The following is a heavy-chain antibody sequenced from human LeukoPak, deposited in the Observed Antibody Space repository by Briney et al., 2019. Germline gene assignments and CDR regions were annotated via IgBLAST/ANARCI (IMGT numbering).Heavy chain of an antibody. CDR1: GGSISSYY. CDR2: IYYIGST. CDR3: AGHHPRNTVDF. Sequence: SETLSLTCTVSGGSISSYYWSWIRQPPGKGLEWIGYIYYIGSTDYNPSLKSRVTISLDTSKNQFSLKLSSVTAADTAVYYCAGHHPRNTVDFWGQGTLVTVSS. D-gene: IGHD2/OR15-2a*01. J-gene: IGHJ4*02. V-gene: IGHV4-59*08.